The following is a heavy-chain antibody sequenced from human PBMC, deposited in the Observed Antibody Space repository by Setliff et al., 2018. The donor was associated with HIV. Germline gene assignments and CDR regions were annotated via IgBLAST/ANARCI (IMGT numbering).Heavy chain of an antibody. J-gene: IGHJ4*02. Sequence: KPSETLSLTCTVSGGSISSGGLYWNRIRQYPGKGLEWIGYISSGGGTYYNPSLKSRVSISVDTSKNQFSLDLRSVTAADTAIYYCARDDTNFFDYWGQGALVTV. CDR1: GGSISSGGLY. CDR2: ISSGGGT. CDR3: ARDDTNFFDY. V-gene: IGHV4-31*03.